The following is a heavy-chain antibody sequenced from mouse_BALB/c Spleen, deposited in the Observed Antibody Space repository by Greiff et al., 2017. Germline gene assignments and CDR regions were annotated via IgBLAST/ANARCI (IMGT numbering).Heavy chain of an antibody. D-gene: IGHD2-4*01. Sequence: QVQLQQSGPSLVQPSQSLSITCTVSGFSLTSYGVHWVRQSPGKGLEWLGVIWRGGSTDYNAAFMSRLSITKDNSKSQVFFKMNSLQADDTAIYYCAKNRDYDDAMDYWGQGTSVTVSS. CDR1: GFSLTSYG. V-gene: IGHV2-5-1*01. CDR3: AKNRDYDDAMDY. J-gene: IGHJ4*01. CDR2: IWRGGST.